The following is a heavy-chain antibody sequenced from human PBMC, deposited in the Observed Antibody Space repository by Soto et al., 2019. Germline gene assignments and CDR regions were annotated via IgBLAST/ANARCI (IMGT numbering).Heavy chain of an antibody. V-gene: IGHV3-21*01. CDR3: ARWITGTTVYYYYYGMDV. CDR2: ISSSSSYI. CDR1: GFTFSSYS. Sequence: GGSLRLSCAASGFTFSSYSMNWVRQAPRKGLEWVSSISSSSSYIYYADSVKGRFTISRDNAKNSLYLQMNSLRAEDTAVYYCARWITGTTVYYYYYGMDVWGQGTTVTVSS. D-gene: IGHD1-7*01. J-gene: IGHJ6*02.